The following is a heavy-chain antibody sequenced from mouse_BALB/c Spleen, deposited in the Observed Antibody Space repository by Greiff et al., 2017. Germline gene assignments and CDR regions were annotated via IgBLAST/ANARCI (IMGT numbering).Heavy chain of an antibody. V-gene: IGHV7-3*02. CDR2: IRNKANGYTT. Sequence: EVQLVESGGGLVQPGGSLRLSCATSGFTFTDYYMSWVRQPPGKALEWLGFIRNKANGYTTEYSASVKGRFTISRDNSQSILYLQMNTLRAEDSATYYCARDRYGQGFAYWGQGTLVTVSA. CDR3: ARDRYGQGFAY. D-gene: IGHD2-10*02. CDR1: GFTFTDYY. J-gene: IGHJ3*01.